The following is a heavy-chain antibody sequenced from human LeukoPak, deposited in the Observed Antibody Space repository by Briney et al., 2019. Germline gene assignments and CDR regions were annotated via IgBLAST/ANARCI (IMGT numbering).Heavy chain of an antibody. CDR2: INHSGST. J-gene: IGHJ6*02. D-gene: IGHD2-15*01. V-gene: IGHV4-34*01. CDR3: ARVPYYCSGGSCYAGAYYYYGMDV. Sequence: SETLSLTCAVYGGSFSGYYWSWIRQPPGKGPEWIGEINHSGSTNYNPSLKSRVTISVDTSKNQFSLKLSSVTAADTAVYYCARVPYYCSGGSCYAGAYYYYGMDVWGQGTTVTVSS. CDR1: GGSFSGYY.